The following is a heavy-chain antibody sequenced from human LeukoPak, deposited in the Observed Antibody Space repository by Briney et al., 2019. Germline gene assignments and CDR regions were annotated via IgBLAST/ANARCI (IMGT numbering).Heavy chain of an antibody. D-gene: IGHD1-26*01. J-gene: IGHJ4*02. V-gene: IGHV3-30-3*01. Sequence: GGSLRLSCAASGFGFINDAMHWVRQAPGKGLEWVAIISYDGTTKYYADSVKGRFTISKDNSKKTMYLQMNSLRAEDTAVYYCAKDTRPEYWGQGNLVTVSS. CDR3: AKDTRPEY. CDR2: ISYDGTTK. CDR1: GFGFINDA.